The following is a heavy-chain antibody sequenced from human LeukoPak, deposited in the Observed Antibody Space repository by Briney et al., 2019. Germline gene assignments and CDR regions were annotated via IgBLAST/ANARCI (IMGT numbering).Heavy chain of an antibody. CDR3: AKYYFASGSNWFDP. D-gene: IGHD3-10*01. CDR1: GFPLRSCD. J-gene: IGHJ5*02. V-gene: IGHV3-23*01. Sequence: GGSLRLSCAASGFPLRSCDMSWVRQAPGRGLEWVSSISGSDGRTYYADSVKGRFTISRDNSKNTLYLQMNSLGAEDTAIYYCAKYYFASGSNWFDPWGQGTLVTVSS. CDR2: ISGSDGRT.